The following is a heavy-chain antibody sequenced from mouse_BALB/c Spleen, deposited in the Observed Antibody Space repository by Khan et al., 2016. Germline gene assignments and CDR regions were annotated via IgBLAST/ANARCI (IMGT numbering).Heavy chain of an antibody. D-gene: IGHD2-4*01. Sequence: VQLQQSGAELVKPGASVKLSCTASGFNIKDTYIHWVKQRPEQGLEWIGRIDPANDNTKYDPRFQGKATITEDTSSNTAYLQLSSLTSENTAVYFCARGIYDYGFAYWGQGTLVSVSA. V-gene: IGHV14-3*02. CDR3: ARGIYDYGFAY. CDR1: GFNIKDTY. CDR2: IDPANDNT. J-gene: IGHJ3*01.